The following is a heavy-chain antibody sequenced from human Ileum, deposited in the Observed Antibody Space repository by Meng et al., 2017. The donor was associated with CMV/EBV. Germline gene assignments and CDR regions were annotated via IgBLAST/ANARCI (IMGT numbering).Heavy chain of an antibody. CDR1: GSTFTSYG. V-gene: IGHV1-18*01. D-gene: IGHD3-10*01. J-gene: IGHJ4*02. Sequence: SGSTFTSYGISWVRQAPGQGLEWMGWISAYNGNTNYAQKLQGRVTMTTDTSTSTAYMELRSLRSDDTAVYYCARDTRKYYGSGSYGFWGQGTLVTVSS. CDR3: ARDTRKYYGSGSYGF. CDR2: ISAYNGNT.